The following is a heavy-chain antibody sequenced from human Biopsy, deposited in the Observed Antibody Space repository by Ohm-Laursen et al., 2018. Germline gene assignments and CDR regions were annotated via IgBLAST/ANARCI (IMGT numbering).Heavy chain of an antibody. D-gene: IGHD2-2*01. Sequence: SETLSLTCSVSGYSMSTYYWSWIRQPPGKGLEWIGYIYYSGSTNYNPSLKSRVTISVDMSKNQFSLELTSVDAADTAVYYCARHRGGMPSSGNWFDHWGQGTLVTVSS. CDR2: IYYSGST. CDR3: ARHRGGMPSSGNWFDH. CDR1: GYSMSTYY. J-gene: IGHJ5*02. V-gene: IGHV4-59*08.